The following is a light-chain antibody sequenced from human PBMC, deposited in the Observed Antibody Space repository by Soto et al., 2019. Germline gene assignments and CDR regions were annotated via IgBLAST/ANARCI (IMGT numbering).Light chain of an antibody. CDR2: EVR. J-gene: IGLJ1*01. CDR3: SSYRGGSTYV. V-gene: IGLV2-14*01. Sequence: QSALTQPASVSGSPGQSITISCTGTSSDVGGYEYVSWYQQHPGKAPKLMIYEVRDRPSGVSSRFSGSKSGNTASLTISGLQAEDEADYYSSSYRGGSTYVFGTGTKLTVL. CDR1: SSDVGGYEY.